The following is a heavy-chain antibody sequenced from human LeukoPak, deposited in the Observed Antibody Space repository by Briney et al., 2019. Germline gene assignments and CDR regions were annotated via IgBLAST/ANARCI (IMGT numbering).Heavy chain of an antibody. CDR1: GFTFSSYS. V-gene: IGHV3-48*04. J-gene: IGHJ4*02. CDR2: ISSDGGNI. CDR3: ATSRVFDY. Sequence: PGGSLRLSCAASGFTFSSYSMNWVRQAPGKGLEWLSFISSDGGNIYYTDSVKGRFTISRDNAKKTLYLDMNSLRVDDTAIYYCATSRVFDYWGQGILVTVSS.